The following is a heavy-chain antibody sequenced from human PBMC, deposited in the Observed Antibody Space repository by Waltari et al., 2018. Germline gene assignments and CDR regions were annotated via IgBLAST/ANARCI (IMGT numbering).Heavy chain of an antibody. CDR2: INHSGST. Sequence: QVQLQQWGAGLLKPSETLSLTCAVSGGSFSCYYWTCIRQPPGKGLEWIGEINHSGSTNYNPSLKSRVTISVDTSKNQFSLKLSSVTAADTAVYYCARSTDSSGWYADYWGQGTLVTVSS. CDR3: ARSTDSSGWYADY. D-gene: IGHD6-19*01. V-gene: IGHV4-34*01. CDR1: GGSFSCYY. J-gene: IGHJ4*02.